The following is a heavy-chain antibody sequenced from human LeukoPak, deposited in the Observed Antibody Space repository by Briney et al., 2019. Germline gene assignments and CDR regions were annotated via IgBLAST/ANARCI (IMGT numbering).Heavy chain of an antibody. CDR2: INPNSGGT. Sequence: ASVKVSCKASGYTFTGYYMHWVRQAPGQGLEWVGWINPNSGGTNYAQKFQGRVTMTSDTSISTAYMELSGLRSDDTAVYYCARDRRYSYGYSNWFDPWGQGTLVTVSS. V-gene: IGHV1-2*02. D-gene: IGHD5-18*01. CDR1: GYTFTGYY. J-gene: IGHJ5*02. CDR3: ARDRRYSYGYSNWFDP.